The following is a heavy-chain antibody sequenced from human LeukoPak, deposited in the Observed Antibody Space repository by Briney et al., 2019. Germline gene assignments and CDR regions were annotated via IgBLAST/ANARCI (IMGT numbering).Heavy chain of an antibody. Sequence: GGSLRHSCAASGFNFSSHAMSWVPQAPGKGLEWVSAISGSGGSTYYADSVKGRFTISRDNSKNTLYLQMNSLRAEDTAVYYCAKKDYGDYEAWFDPWGQGTLVTVSS. D-gene: IGHD4-17*01. J-gene: IGHJ5*02. CDR3: AKKDYGDYEAWFDP. V-gene: IGHV3-23*01. CDR2: ISGSGGST. CDR1: GFNFSSHA.